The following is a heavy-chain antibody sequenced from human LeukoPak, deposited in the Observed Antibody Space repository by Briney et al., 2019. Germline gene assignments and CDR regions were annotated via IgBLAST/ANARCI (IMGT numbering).Heavy chain of an antibody. V-gene: IGHV3-23*01. CDR1: GFTFTSSA. D-gene: IGHD3-10*01. CDR3: ARGPNNYFDD. J-gene: IGHJ4*02. CDR2: ISGSGDST. Sequence: GGSLRLSCAASGFTFTSSAMSWVRQVPGKGLEWVSAISGSGDSTYYADSVKGRFTISRDNSKNTLYLQMNSLRAEDTAVYYCARGPNNYFDDWGQGTLVTVSS.